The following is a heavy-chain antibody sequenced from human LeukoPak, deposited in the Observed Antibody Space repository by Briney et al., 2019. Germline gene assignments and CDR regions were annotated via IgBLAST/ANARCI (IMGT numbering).Heavy chain of an antibody. D-gene: IGHD3-10*01. CDR2: ISGSGGST. J-gene: IGHJ5*02. Sequence: GGSLRLSCAASGFTFSNYAMNWVRQAPGKGLEWVSGISGSGGSTYYADSVKGRFTISRDSSKNTLYLQMNSLRAEDTAIYYCAQEQITMVRGVIVSSWFDPWGQGTLVTVSS. CDR3: AQEQITMVRGVIVSSWFDP. V-gene: IGHV3-23*01. CDR1: GFTFSNYA.